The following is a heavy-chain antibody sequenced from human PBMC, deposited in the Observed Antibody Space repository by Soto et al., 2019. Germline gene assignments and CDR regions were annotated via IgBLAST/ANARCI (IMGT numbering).Heavy chain of an antibody. V-gene: IGHV3-7*01. CDR2: IKGDGSVK. D-gene: IGHD5-18*01. J-gene: IGHJ4*02. CDR3: ARDRGYSSFDY. CDR1: GFTFSTSW. Sequence: GSLRLSCAASGFTFSTSWMDWVRQAPGKGLEWVAAIKGDGSVKDYVDSVKGRFTISRDNAENSLYLQMNSLRAEDTAVYYCARDRGYSSFDYWGLGTPVTVSS.